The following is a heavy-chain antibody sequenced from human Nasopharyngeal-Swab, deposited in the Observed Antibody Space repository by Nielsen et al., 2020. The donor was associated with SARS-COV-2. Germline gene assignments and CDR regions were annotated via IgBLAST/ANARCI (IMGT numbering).Heavy chain of an antibody. D-gene: IGHD5-12*01. CDR3: ARESGGDSGWFDP. J-gene: IGHJ5*02. CDR1: GGSISSGGYY. CDR2: IYYSGST. Sequence: GSLRLSCTVSGGSISSGGYYWSWIRQHPGKGLEWIGYIYYSGSTNYNPSLKSRVTISVDTSKNQFSLKLSSVTAADTAVYYCARESGGDSGWFDPWGQGTLVTVSS. V-gene: IGHV4-61*08.